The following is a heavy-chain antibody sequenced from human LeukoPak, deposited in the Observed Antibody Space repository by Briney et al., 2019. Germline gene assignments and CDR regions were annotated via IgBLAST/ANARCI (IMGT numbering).Heavy chain of an antibody. CDR1: GYTFTSYG. CDR2: ISVYNGNT. J-gene: IGHJ4*02. CDR3: ARRLDYYDISGYHTLDY. Sequence: GASVKVSCKASGYTFTSYGISWVRQAPGQGLEWMGWISVYNGNTNYAQKLQGRVTMTTDTSTSTAYMELRSLRTDDTAVYYCARRLDYYDISGYHTLDYWGQGTLVTVSS. D-gene: IGHD3-22*01. V-gene: IGHV1-18*01.